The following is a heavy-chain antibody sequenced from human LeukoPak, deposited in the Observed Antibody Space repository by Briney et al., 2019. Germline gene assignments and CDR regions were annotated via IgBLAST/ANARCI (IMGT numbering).Heavy chain of an antibody. CDR1: GYTFTSYY. D-gene: IGHD3-16*01. CDR3: ARSGYMITFGGVLDI. J-gene: IGHJ3*02. CDR2: INPSGGST. V-gene: IGHV1-46*01. Sequence: ASVKVSCKASGYTFTSYYMHWVRRAPGQGLEWMGIINPSGGSTSYAQKFQGRVTMTRDTSTSTVYMELSSLRSEDTAVYYCARSGYMITFGGVLDIWGQGTMVTVSS.